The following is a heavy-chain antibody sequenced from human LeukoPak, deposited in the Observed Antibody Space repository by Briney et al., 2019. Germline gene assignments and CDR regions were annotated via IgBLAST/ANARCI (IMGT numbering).Heavy chain of an antibody. Sequence: PSQTLSLTCTVSGGSISSGDYSWSWIRQPPGKGLEWIGYIYHSGSTYYNPSLKSRVTISVDRSKNQFSLKLSSVTAADTAVYYCARYSGYDLFDYWGQGTLVTVSS. CDR3: ARYSGYDLFDY. J-gene: IGHJ4*02. D-gene: IGHD5-12*01. V-gene: IGHV4-30-2*01. CDR2: IYHSGST. CDR1: GGSISSGDYS.